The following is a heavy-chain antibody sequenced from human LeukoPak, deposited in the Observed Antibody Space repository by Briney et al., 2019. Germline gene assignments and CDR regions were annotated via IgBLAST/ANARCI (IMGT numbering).Heavy chain of an antibody. D-gene: IGHD3-10*01. V-gene: IGHV3-23*01. CDR3: ATYGSGSYPFDY. CDR1: GLTFSNYA. Sequence: GGSLRLSGVASGLTFSNYAMSWVRQTPGKGLEWVSGIFGSGGKTYYADSVKGRFTISRDNSKNTLYLQMNSLRAEDTAVYYCATYGSGSYPFDYWGQGTLVTVSS. CDR2: IFGSGGKT. J-gene: IGHJ4*02.